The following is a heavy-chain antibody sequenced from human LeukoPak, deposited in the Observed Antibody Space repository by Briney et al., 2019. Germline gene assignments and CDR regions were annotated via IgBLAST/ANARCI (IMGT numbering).Heavy chain of an antibody. J-gene: IGHJ4*02. CDR1: GLPIADFA. CDR3: AKESGKFDY. Sequence: PGGSLTLSCVASGLPIADFAMHWVRQAPGKGLEWVSLISGDGVSTFYADSVKGRFSISRDNSKNSVHLEMNSLRTEDAAMYYCAKESGKFDYWGQGTLVAVSS. V-gene: IGHV3-43*02. CDR2: ISGDGVST.